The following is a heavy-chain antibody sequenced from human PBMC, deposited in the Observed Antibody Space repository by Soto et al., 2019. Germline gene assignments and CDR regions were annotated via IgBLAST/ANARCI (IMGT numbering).Heavy chain of an antibody. CDR2: VIPLFGTA. V-gene: IGHV1-69*01. J-gene: IGHJ4*02. D-gene: IGHD2-21*02. CDR3: AKGGLCGGDCFSVLDS. Sequence: QVQLVQSGAEVKKPGSSVKVSCKASGGTFTSYAISWVRRAPGQGLEWMGGVIPLFGTANYAPNIQDRVTITSAAAKSTAYMELRCLRSEDKAVYYCAKGGLCGGDCFSVLDSWGQGTLVTVSS. CDR1: GGTFTSYA.